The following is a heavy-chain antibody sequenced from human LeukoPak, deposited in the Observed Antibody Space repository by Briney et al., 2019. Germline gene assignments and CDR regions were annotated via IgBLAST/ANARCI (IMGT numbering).Heavy chain of an antibody. CDR3: ARSPGGYCSGGSCYSENWFDP. CDR1: GGSISSYY. J-gene: IGHJ5*02. D-gene: IGHD2-15*01. V-gene: IGHV4-59*01. CDR2: IYYSGST. Sequence: SETLSLTCTVSGGSISSYYWSWIRQPPGKGLEWIGYIYYSGSTNYNPSLKSRVTISVDTSKNLFSLKLSSVTAADTAVYYCARSPGGYCSGGSCYSENWFDPWGQGTLVTVSS.